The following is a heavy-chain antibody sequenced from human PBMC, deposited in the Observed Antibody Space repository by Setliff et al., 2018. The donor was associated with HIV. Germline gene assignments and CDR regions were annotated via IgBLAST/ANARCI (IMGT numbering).Heavy chain of an antibody. CDR3: ARGRDKYGPIDY. CDR1: GYTFISYG. Sequence: ASVKVSCKASGYTFISYGVSWVRQAPGQGLEWMGWISVKNGNTNYAQKFQGRVTMTTDTSTSTAYMEVRSLRAEDTAVYYCARGRDKYGPIDYWGQGTLVTVSS. V-gene: IGHV1-18*01. D-gene: IGHD3-10*01. J-gene: IGHJ4*02. CDR2: ISVKNGNT.